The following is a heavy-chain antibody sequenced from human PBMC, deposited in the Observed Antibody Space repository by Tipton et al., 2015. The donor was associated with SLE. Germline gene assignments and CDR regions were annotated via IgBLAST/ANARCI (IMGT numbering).Heavy chain of an antibody. CDR1: GGSITIGGYS. CDR3: VRLRSKVLIDY. Sequence: TLSLTCAVSGGSITIGGYSWSWIRQPPGKGLEWIGYIHHSGSTYYNPFLKSRVTLSVDTSKNQFSLEVRSVTAADTAVYYCVRLRSKVLIDYWGQGTLVTVSS. V-gene: IGHV4-30-2*01. CDR2: IHHSGST. D-gene: IGHD2-8*01. J-gene: IGHJ4*02.